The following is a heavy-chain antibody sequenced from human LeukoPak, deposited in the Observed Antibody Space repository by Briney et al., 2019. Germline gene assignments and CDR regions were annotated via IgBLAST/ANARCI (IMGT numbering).Heavy chain of an antibody. CDR2: ISSSSSTI. Sequence: GGSLRLSCAASGFTFSSYSMNWVRQAPGKGLEWVSYISSSSSTIYYADSVKGRFTISRDNAKNSLYLQMNSLRAEDTAVYYCARVAYSPGAFDIWGRGTMVTVSS. CDR1: GFTFSSYS. CDR3: ARVAYSPGAFDI. V-gene: IGHV3-48*04. J-gene: IGHJ3*02. D-gene: IGHD2-21*01.